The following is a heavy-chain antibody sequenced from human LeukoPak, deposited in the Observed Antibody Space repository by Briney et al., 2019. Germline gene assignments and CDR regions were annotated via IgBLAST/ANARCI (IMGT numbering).Heavy chain of an antibody. CDR3: ARGRSVVITTYDY. V-gene: IGHV1-46*01. J-gene: IGHJ4*02. CDR2: INPSGGST. CDR1: GYTFTGHY. D-gene: IGHD3-22*01. Sequence: ASVNVSCKASGYTFTGHYMHWVRQAPGQGLEWMGIINPSGGSTSYAQKFQGRVTMTRDTSTSTVYMELSSLRSEDTAVYYCARGRSVVITTYDYWGQGTLVTVSS.